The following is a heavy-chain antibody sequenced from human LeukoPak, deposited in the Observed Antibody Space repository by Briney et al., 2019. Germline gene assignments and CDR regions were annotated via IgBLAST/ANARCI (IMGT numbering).Heavy chain of an antibody. CDR3: AKVGSSSSWNYYYYGIDV. CDR1: GFTFSLFG. V-gene: IGHV3-30*18. D-gene: IGHD6-13*01. CDR2: ISYDGSDK. J-gene: IGHJ6*02. Sequence: PGTSLRLSCAASGFTFSLFGMYWVRQAPGKGLEWVSVISYDGSDKYYADSVKGRFTISRDDSKSTLYLQMNSLRTDDSSVYYCAKVGSSSSWNYYYYGIDVWGRGTTLAVSS.